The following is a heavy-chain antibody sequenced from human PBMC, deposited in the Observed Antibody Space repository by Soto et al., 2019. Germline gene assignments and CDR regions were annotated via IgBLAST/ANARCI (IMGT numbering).Heavy chain of an antibody. CDR3: ARLVEGQVVDY. D-gene: IGHD2-15*01. CDR2: ISFDGSTK. J-gene: IGHJ4*01. Sequence: PGGSLRLSCAASGFTFSNSAIHWVRQAPGKGLEWVAIISFDGSTKYYADSVKGRVTISRDNSTSTLYLQMNSLGAEDTAIYSCARLVEGQVVDYWGQGTLVTVSS. CDR1: GFTFSNSA. V-gene: IGHV3-30-3*01.